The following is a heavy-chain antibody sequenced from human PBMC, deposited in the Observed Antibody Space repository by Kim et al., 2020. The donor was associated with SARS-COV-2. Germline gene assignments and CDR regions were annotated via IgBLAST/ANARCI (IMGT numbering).Heavy chain of an antibody. V-gene: IGHV3-13*01. CDR2: IVTMGVT. J-gene: IGHJ3*02. D-gene: IGHD3-22*01. Sequence: GGSLRLSCAASGFTFSSYDMHWVRQAPGKGLGWVSVIVTMGVTYYPGSVRGRFTISRENAKNSLYLQMSSMRGGDTVVYYCARSVPYYYDGRGYQGRGNAFDIWGQGKLGTASS. CDR1: GFTFSSYD. CDR3: ARSVPYYYDGRGYQGRGNAFDI.